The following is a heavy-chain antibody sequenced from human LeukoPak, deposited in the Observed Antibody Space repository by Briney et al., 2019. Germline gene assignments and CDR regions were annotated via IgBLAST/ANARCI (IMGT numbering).Heavy chain of an antibody. V-gene: IGHV3-23*01. CDR2: ISGNGGST. D-gene: IGHD2-2*01. CDR3: AKAGYCSSTSCPADY. J-gene: IGHJ4*02. CDR1: GFTFNNYA. Sequence: GGSLRLSCAVSGFTFNNYAMSWVRQAPGKGLEWVSAISGNGGSTYYADSVKGRFTISRDNSKNTLYLQMNSLRAEDTAVYYCAKAGYCSSTSCPADYWGQGTLVTVSS.